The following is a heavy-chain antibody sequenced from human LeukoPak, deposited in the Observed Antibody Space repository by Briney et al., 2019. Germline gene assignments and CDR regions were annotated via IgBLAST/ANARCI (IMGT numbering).Heavy chain of an antibody. CDR2: ISAYNGNT. CDR3: TRDPHYYYDSSGYPG. V-gene: IGHV1-18*01. D-gene: IGHD3-22*01. J-gene: IGHJ4*02. CDR1: GYTFTSYG. Sequence: ASVKVSCKASGYTFTSYGISWVRQAPGQGLEWMGWISAYNGNTNYAQKLQGRVTMTTDTSTSTAYMELRSLRSEDTAVYYCTRDPHYYYDSSGYPGWGQGTLVTVSS.